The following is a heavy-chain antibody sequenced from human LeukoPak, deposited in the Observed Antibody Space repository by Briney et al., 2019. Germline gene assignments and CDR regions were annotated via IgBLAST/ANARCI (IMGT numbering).Heavy chain of an antibody. CDR2: IYTNGNT. V-gene: IGHV4-61*02. CDR1: GGSISSGSYY. J-gene: IGHJ4*02. CDR3: ARDRGRYFDGPQTDY. Sequence: SETLSLTCTGSGGSISSGSYYWRWIRQPAGKGLEWIGRIYTNGNTNYNPSLKSRVTISIDTSKNQFSLKLSSVTAADTAVYYCARDRGRYFDGPQTDYWGQGILVTVSS. D-gene: IGHD3-9*01.